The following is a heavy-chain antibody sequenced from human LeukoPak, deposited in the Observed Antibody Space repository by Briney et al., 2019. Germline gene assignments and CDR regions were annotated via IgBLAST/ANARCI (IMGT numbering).Heavy chain of an antibody. CDR1: GGSISSSSYY. V-gene: IGHV4-39*07. D-gene: IGHD6-19*01. Sequence: PSETLPLTCTVSGGSISSSSYYWGWIRQPPGKGLEWIGSIYYSGSTYYNPSLKSRVTISVDTSKNQFSLKLSSVTAADTAMYYCAREDAVSSDDAFDLWGQGTMVTVS. CDR3: AREDAVSSDDAFDL. J-gene: IGHJ3*01. CDR2: IYYSGST.